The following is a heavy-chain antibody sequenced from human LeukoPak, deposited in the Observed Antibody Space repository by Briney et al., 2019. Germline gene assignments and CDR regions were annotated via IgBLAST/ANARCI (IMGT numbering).Heavy chain of an antibody. D-gene: IGHD1-26*01. V-gene: IGHV3-15*01. CDR1: GITFNNAW. CDR2: IRDKTEAEPT. J-gene: IGHJ4*02. Sequence: GGSLRHSCVASGITFNNAWMSWVRQVPGKGLEWVGRIRDKTEAEPTDYAAPGKGRFTISRDDPGTTLYLQMNSLKTEDTAVYYCTTHTGTYYEIDYWGQGTLVTVSS. CDR3: TTHTGTYYEIDY.